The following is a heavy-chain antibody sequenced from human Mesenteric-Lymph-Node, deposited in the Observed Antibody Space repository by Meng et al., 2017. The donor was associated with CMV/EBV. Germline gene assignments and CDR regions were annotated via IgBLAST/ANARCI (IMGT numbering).Heavy chain of an antibody. CDR2: ISWNSGSI. CDR3: AKGALYYYGSGSYDY. J-gene: IGHJ4*02. Sequence: SLKISCAASEFTFDDYAMHWVRQAPGKGLEWVSGISWNSGSIGYADSVKGRFTISRDNAKNSLYLQMNSLRAEDTALYYCAKGALYYYGSGSYDYWGQGTLVTVSS. D-gene: IGHD3-10*01. V-gene: IGHV3-9*01. CDR1: EFTFDDYA.